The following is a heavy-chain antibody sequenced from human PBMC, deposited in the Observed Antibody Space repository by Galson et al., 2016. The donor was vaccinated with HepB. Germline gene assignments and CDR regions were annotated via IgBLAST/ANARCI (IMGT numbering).Heavy chain of an antibody. D-gene: IGHD3-22*01. CDR1: GFTFSTFS. CDR2: ITSNGDTV. Sequence: SLRLSCAASGFTFSTFSMSWVRQAPGKGLEWMAYITSNGDTVYYADPVKGRFAISRDNAKNSLFLQMNSLRAEDTALYFCACSYYDHHYYFDHWGQGSLVTVSS. V-gene: IGHV3-11*04. CDR3: ACSYYDHHYYFDH. J-gene: IGHJ4*02.